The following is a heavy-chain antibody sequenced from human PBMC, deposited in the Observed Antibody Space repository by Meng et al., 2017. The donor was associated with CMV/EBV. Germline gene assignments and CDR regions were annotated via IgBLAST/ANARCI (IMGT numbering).Heavy chain of an antibody. CDR2: IYSGGGT. Sequence: GESLKISCAASGFTVSRNYMRWVRQAPGKGLEWVSVIYSGGGTYYADSVKGRFTISRDNSKNTLYLQMNSLRTEDTAVYYCANRYSGYEDVWYFDYWGQGTLVTVSS. V-gene: IGHV3-53*05. D-gene: IGHD5-12*01. J-gene: IGHJ4*02. CDR1: GFTVSRNY. CDR3: ANRYSGYEDVWYFDY.